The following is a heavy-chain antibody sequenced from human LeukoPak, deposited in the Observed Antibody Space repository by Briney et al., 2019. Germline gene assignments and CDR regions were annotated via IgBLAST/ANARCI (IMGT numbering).Heavy chain of an antibody. V-gene: IGHV1-69*06. CDR3: ARRYCTNGVCYDDRGAFDI. Sequence: SVKVSCKASGYTFTSYAMNWVRQAPGQGLEWMGDIIPIFGTTYYAQKFQDRVTLTADKSTSTAYMALSSLRSEDTAVYYCARRYCTNGVCYDDRGAFDIWGQGTMVTVS. CDR1: GYTFTSYA. J-gene: IGHJ3*02. CDR2: IIPIFGTT. D-gene: IGHD2-8*01.